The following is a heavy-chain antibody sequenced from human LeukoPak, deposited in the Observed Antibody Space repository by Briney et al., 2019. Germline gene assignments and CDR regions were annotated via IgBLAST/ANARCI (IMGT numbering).Heavy chain of an antibody. CDR2: IYYSGST. D-gene: IGHD1-1*01. V-gene: IGHV4-59*01. CDR3: ARDSAAGSYYYYTDV. J-gene: IGHJ6*03. CDR1: GGSISSYY. Sequence: KPSETPSLTCTVSGGSISSYYWSWIRQPPGKGLEWIGYIYYSGSTNYNPSLKSRVTISVDTSKNQFSLKLSSVTAADTAVYYCARDSAAGSYYYYTDVWGKGTTVTISS.